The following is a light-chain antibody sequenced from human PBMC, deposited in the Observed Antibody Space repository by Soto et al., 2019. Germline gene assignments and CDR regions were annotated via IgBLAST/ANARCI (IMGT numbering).Light chain of an antibody. J-gene: IGLJ1*01. CDR3: TSYAGPYIFFYV. Sequence: QSVLTQPPSASGSPGQSVTISCTGTSSDVGAYNYVSWYQQLPGKAPKLIIYEVSKRPSGVPDRFSGSKSGKTASLTVSGFQVEDEVDYYCTSYAGPYIFFYVFGTGTKVTVL. CDR1: SSDVGAYNY. CDR2: EVS. V-gene: IGLV2-8*01.